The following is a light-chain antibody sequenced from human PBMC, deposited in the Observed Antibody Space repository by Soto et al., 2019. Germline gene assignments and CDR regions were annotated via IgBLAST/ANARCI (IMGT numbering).Light chain of an antibody. J-gene: IGLJ2*01. V-gene: IGLV9-49*01. CDR3: GADHGSGTSRV. CDR2: VGTGGIVG. CDR1: SGYSNYK. Sequence: QSVLTQPPSASASLGASVTLTCTLSSGYSNYKVDWYQQRPGKGPRFVMRVGTGGIVGSKGDGIPDRFSVLGSGLNRYLTIKNIQEEDESDYHCGADHGSGTSRVFGGGTKLTVL.